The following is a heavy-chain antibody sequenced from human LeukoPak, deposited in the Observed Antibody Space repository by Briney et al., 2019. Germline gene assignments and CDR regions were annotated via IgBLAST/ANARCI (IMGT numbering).Heavy chain of an antibody. CDR2: IYYSGST. V-gene: IGHV4-59*01. D-gene: IGHD3-10*01. CDR1: GGSISSYC. Sequence: SETLSLTCTVSGGSISSYCWSWIRQPPGKGLEWIGYIYYSGSTNYNPSLKSRVTISVDTSKNQFSLNLISVTAADTAVYYCARDYYGSGFWFDPWGQGTLVTVSS. J-gene: IGHJ5*02. CDR3: ARDYYGSGFWFDP.